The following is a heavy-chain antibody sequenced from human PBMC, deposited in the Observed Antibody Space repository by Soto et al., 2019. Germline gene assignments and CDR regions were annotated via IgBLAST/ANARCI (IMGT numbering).Heavy chain of an antibody. CDR1: GFTFSNNA. D-gene: IGHD3-3*01. Sequence: GGSLRLSCVGSGFTFSNNAMHWVRQAPGKGLEWVAFISYDSSEIFYADSVKGRFTISRDNPENTLFLHMNSPRADDTAVYYCEIARVADASLGRWGQGILLTVSS. CDR2: ISYDSSEI. J-gene: IGHJ4*01. CDR3: EIARVADASLGR. V-gene: IGHV3-30*01.